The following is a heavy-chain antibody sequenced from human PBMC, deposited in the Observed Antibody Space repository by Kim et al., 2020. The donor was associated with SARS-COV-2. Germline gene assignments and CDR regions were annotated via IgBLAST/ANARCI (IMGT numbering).Heavy chain of an antibody. CDR3: ARGMSSGWYEYYFDY. Sequence: GGSLRLSCAASGFTFSSYWMYWVRQAPGKGLVWVSRINSDGSSTRYTDSVKGRFTISRVNAKNTLYLQMNSLRAEDTAVYYCARGMSSGWYEYYFDYWGQGTLVTVSS. J-gene: IGHJ4*02. CDR2: INSDGSST. D-gene: IGHD6-19*01. V-gene: IGHV3-74*01. CDR1: GFTFSSYW.